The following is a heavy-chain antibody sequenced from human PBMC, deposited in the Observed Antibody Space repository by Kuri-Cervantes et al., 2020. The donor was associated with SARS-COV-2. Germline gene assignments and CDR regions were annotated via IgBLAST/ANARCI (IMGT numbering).Heavy chain of an antibody. CDR1: GFTFDDYT. D-gene: IGHD5-12*01. J-gene: IGHJ4*02. CDR3: AKDMAYSGYDYHLDY. Sequence: GRSLKISCAASGFTFDDYTMHWVRQAPGKGLEWVSLISWDGGSTYYADSVKGRFTISRDNSKNSLYLQMNSLRTEDTALYYCAKDMAYSGYDYHLDYWGQGTLVTVSS. CDR2: ISWDGGST. V-gene: IGHV3-43*01.